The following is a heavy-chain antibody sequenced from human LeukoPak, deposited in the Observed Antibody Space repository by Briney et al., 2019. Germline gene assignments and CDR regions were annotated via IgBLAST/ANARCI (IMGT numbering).Heavy chain of an antibody. J-gene: IGHJ4*02. CDR2: IIPIFGTA. V-gene: IGHV1-69*13. Sequence: ASVKVSRKASGGTFSSYAISWVRQAPGQGLEWMGGIIPIFGTANYAQKFQGRVTITADESTSTAYMELSSLRSEDTAVYYCARAAPDYYDSSGYYYFFDYWGQGTLVTVSS. CDR3: ARAAPDYYDSSGYYYFFDY. CDR1: GGTFSSYA. D-gene: IGHD3-22*01.